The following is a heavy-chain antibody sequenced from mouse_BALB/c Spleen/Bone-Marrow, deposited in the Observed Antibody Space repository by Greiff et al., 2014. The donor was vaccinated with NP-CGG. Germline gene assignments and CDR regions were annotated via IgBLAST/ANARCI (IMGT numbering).Heavy chain of an antibody. CDR2: ISSGGSNT. Sequence: EVKLVESGGDLVKPGGSLKLSCAASGFTSSSYGMSWGRQTPDKRLEWVATISSGGSNTYYPDSVKGRFTISRDNAKNTLYLQMSSLKSEDTAMYYCARHQRYYAMDYWGQGTSVTVSS. CDR1: GFTSSSYG. CDR3: ARHQRYYAMDY. V-gene: IGHV5-6*01. J-gene: IGHJ4*01.